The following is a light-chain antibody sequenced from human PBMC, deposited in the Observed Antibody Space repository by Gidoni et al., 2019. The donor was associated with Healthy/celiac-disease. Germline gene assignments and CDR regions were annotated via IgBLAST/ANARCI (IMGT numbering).Light chain of an antibody. CDR3: QQSYTTPRT. J-gene: IGKJ1*01. V-gene: IGKV1-39*01. Sequence: DIQVTQSPSSLSASIGDRVTITCRESQSISNYLNWYQQKPGKAPSRFSGSGSGTDFTLTISSLQPEDFATYYCQQSYTTPRTCGQGTKVEIK. CDR1: QSISNY.